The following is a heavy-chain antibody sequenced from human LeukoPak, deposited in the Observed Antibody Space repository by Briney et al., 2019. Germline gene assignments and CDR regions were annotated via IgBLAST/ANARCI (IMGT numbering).Heavy chain of an antibody. J-gene: IGHJ4*02. V-gene: IGHV3-30*18. CDR3: AKDGRDGGYYYGSSDY. CDR1: GFTFSSYG. CDR2: ISYDGSNK. D-gene: IGHD3-10*01. Sequence: GGSLRLSCAASGFTFSSYGMHWVRQAPGKGLEWVAVISYDGSNKYYADSVKGRFTISRDNSKNTLYLQMNSLRAEDTAVYYCAKDGRDGGYYYGSSDYWGQGTLVTVSS.